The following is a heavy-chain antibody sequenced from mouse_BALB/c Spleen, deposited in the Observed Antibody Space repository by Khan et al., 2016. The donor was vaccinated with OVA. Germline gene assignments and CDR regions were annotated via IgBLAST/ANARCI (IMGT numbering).Heavy chain of an antibody. Sequence: EVQLQESGPGLVKPSQSLALTCTVSGSSIPSDYAWNWIRPFPGSNLEWMGHIRNSGNTSYTPSLNSRITITRDTSKNQFFLQLNSVTTEDTATEYCARDGNWYFEVWGEGTTVTVSS. CDR3: ARDGNWYFEV. V-gene: IGHV3-2*02. CDR2: IRNSGNT. CDR1: GSSIPSDYA. D-gene: IGHD2-1*01. J-gene: IGHJ1*01.